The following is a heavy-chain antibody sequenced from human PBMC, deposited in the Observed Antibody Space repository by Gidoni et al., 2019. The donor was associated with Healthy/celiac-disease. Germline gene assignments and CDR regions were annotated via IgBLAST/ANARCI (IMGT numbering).Heavy chain of an antibody. CDR2: ISGSGGST. CDR3: AKAMIVVVITSRDYYGMDV. J-gene: IGHJ6*02. Sequence: EVQLLESGGGLVQPGGSLRLSCAASGFTFSSSAMSWVRQAPGKGLEWVSAISGSGGSTYYADSVKGRFTISRDNSKNTLYLQMNSLRAEDTAVYYCAKAMIVVVITSRDYYGMDVWGQGTTVTVSS. CDR1: GFTFSSSA. D-gene: IGHD3-22*01. V-gene: IGHV3-23*01.